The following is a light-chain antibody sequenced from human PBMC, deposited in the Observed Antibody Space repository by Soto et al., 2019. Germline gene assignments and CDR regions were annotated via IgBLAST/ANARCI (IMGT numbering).Light chain of an antibody. V-gene: IGLV1-44*01. Sequence: QSVLTQPPSASGTPGQRVTISCSGISSNIGSNTVNWYQQLPGTAPKLLIYSNNQRPSGVPDRFSGSKSGNTASLTVSGLQAEDEADYHCSSYAGGKNFYVFGTGTKVTVL. CDR3: SSYAGGKNFYV. J-gene: IGLJ1*01. CDR2: SNN. CDR1: SSNIGSNT.